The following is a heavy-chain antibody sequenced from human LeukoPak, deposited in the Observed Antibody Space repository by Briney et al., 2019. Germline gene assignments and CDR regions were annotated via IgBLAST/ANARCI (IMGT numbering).Heavy chain of an antibody. CDR3: ARKSFTIFGVVTTGVWFDP. CDR2: IYHSGST. D-gene: IGHD3-3*01. Sequence: SETLSLTCTVSGGSISSGDYYWGWIRQPPGKGLEWIGSIYHSGSTYYNPSLKSRVTISVDTSKNQFSLKLSSVTAADTAVYYCARKSFTIFGVVTTGVWFDPWGQGTLVTVSS. J-gene: IGHJ5*02. V-gene: IGHV4-39*07. CDR1: GGSISSGDYY.